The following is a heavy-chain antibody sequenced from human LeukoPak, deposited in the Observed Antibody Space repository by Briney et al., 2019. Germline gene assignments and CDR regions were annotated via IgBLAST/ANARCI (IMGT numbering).Heavy chain of an antibody. CDR2: IYYSGSA. Sequence: SETLSLTCTVSGGSISSYYWSWIRQPPGKGLEWIGHIYYSGSANYNPSLKSRVTISVDTSKNQFSLKLSSVTAADTAVYYCARDGPGTGSDYWGQGTLVTVSS. D-gene: IGHD1-7*01. CDR3: ARDGPGTGSDY. CDR1: GGSISSYY. V-gene: IGHV4-59*01. J-gene: IGHJ4*02.